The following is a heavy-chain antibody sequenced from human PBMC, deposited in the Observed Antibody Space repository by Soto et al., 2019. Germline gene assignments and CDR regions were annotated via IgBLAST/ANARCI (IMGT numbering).Heavy chain of an antibody. D-gene: IGHD2-15*01. J-gene: IGHJ4*02. CDR2: ISWNDVTV. V-gene: IGHV3-9*01. CDR1: GFSFDDYA. Sequence: EVQLVESGGGLVQPGRSLRLSCAASGFSFDDYAMIWVRQAPGEGLEWVAGISWNDVTVRYADSVKGRFIISRDNTKSSLYLQMNSLSTEDTALYYCAKDVAGDSFTFFDYLGQGTLVTVSS. CDR3: AKDVAGDSFTFFDY.